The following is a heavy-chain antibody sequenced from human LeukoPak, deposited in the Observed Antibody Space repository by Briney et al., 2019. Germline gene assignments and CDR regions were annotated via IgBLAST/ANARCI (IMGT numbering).Heavy chain of an antibody. D-gene: IGHD6-6*01. J-gene: IGHJ4*02. CDR2: IYTSGST. CDR1: GGSISSYY. CDR3: AREGMYSSSSYFDY. V-gene: IGHV4-4*07. Sequence: SSETLSLTCTVSGGSISSYYWSWIRQPAGKGLEWIGRIYTSGSTNYNPSLKSRVTMSVDTSKNQFSLKLSSVTAADTAVYYCAREGMYSSSSYFDYWGQGTLVTVSS.